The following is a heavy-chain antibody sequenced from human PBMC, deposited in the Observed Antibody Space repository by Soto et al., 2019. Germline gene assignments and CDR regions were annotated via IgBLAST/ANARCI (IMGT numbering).Heavy chain of an antibody. CDR2: INDSSGTS. J-gene: IGHJ4*02. V-gene: IGHV3-48*02. Sequence: GGYLRLCSEASGFAFARHSMNGVRQAAGKDLEGISYINDSSGTSDYADSVKGRFTNTRDNVQTSLYLQMNSLRDEDTAVYYWARDPYSSTTVTIMDYWGQGTQVTVSS. CDR1: GFAFARHS. CDR3: ARDPYSSTTVTIMDY. D-gene: IGHD4-17*01.